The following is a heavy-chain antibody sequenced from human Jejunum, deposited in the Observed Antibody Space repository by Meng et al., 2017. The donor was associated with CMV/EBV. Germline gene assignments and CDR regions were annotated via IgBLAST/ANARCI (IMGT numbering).Heavy chain of an antibody. V-gene: IGHV3-53*01. CDR1: GFTVSSNY. J-gene: IGHJ5*02. CDR2: IYAGGTT. Sequence: EVQLVGSGGGLIQPGGSLRLSLAASGFTVSSNYMSWVRQAPGKGLEWVSHIYAGGTTYYADSVKGRFTISRDNSKNTVSLQMNSLRADDTAVYYCARTVGYNYGLGSWGQGTLVTVSS. CDR3: ARTVGYNYGLGS. D-gene: IGHD5-18*01.